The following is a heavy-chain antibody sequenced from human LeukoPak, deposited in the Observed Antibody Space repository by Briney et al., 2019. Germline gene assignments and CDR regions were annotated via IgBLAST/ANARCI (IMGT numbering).Heavy chain of an antibody. CDR1: DFTFSTYG. J-gene: IGHJ4*02. D-gene: IGHD3-16*01. V-gene: IGHV3-30*02. CDR2: IRFDGSNT. CDR3: AREVRGDYFDF. Sequence: GGSLRLSCAASDFTFSTYGMHWVRQAPGKGLEWLAFIRFDGSNTYYADSAKGRFTISRDNSKNTLYLQMNSLRADDTAVYYCAREVRGDYFDFWGQGTLVTVSS.